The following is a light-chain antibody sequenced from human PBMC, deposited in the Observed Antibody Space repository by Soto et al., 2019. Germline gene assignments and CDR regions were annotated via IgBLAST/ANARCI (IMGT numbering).Light chain of an antibody. CDR1: QSLLHSDGYNY. V-gene: IGKV2-28*01. CDR3: MEALKVPHT. Sequence: DIVMTQSPLSLPVTPGEPASISCRSSQSLLHSDGYNYLNWYLQKPGQSPQLLIYLGSNRASGVPDRFGRSGSGKSFTLEISRVEAEDVGLYYCMEALKVPHTVGRGTKLEIK. J-gene: IGKJ2*01. CDR2: LGS.